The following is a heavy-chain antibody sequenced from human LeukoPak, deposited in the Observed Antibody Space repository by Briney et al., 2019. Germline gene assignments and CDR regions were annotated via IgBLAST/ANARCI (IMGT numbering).Heavy chain of an antibody. Sequence: PGGSLRLSCAASGFTFSSYSMNWVRQAPGKGLEWVSSISSSSSYIYYADSVKGRFTISRDNAKNSLYLQMNSLRAEDTAVYYCARDPIDSGSYYGDYYYGMDVWGQGTTVTVSS. CDR2: ISSSSSYI. J-gene: IGHJ6*02. D-gene: IGHD1-26*01. CDR1: GFTFSSYS. CDR3: ARDPIDSGSYYGDYYYGMDV. V-gene: IGHV3-21*01.